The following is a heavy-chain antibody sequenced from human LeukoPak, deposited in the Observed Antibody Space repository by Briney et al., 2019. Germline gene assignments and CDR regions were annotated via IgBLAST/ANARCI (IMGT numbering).Heavy chain of an antibody. CDR1: GGSISSSSYY. CDR2: MYYSGST. V-gene: IGHV4-39*01. D-gene: IGHD6-19*01. Sequence: SETLSLTCTVSGGSISSSSYYWGWIRQPPAKGLEWMGSMYYSGSTYYNPSLKSRVTISVDTSKNQFSLKLTSVTAADTAVYYCARPRTRYSSAWGPGADFDYWGKGTVVTVSS. J-gene: IGHJ4*02. CDR3: ARPRTRYSSAWGPGADFDY.